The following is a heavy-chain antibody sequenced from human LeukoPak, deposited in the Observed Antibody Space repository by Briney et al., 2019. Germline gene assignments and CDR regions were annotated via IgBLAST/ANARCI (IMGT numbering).Heavy chain of an antibody. D-gene: IGHD2-21*02. CDR1: GYSFTSYW. V-gene: IGHV5-51*01. Sequence: PGESLKISCKGSGYSFTSYWIGWVRQMPGKGLEWMGIIYAGDSDTTYSPSFQGQVTVSADKSISTAYLQWSSLKASDTAMYYCARHSQARVTGPDLWDYWGQGTLVTVSS. CDR3: ARHSQARVTGPDLWDY. CDR2: IYAGDSDT. J-gene: IGHJ4*02.